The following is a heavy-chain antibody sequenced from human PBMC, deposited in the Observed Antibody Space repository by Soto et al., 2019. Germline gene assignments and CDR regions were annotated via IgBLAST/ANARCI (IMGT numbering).Heavy chain of an antibody. CDR2: IYYSGST. Sequence: SETLSLTCTVSGGSISGYCWSWIRQPPGKGLEWIGCIYYSGSTNYNPSLKSRVTISVDTSKNQFSLKLSSVTAADTAVYYCARDAFGVDNWFDPWGQGTLVTVSS. CDR1: GGSISGYC. D-gene: IGHD3-3*01. V-gene: IGHV4-59*01. CDR3: ARDAFGVDNWFDP. J-gene: IGHJ5*02.